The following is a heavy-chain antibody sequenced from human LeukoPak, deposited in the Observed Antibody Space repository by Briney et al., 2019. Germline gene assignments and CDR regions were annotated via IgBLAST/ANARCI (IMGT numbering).Heavy chain of an antibody. Sequence: GESLKISCKGSGYSFTSYWIGWVRQMPGKGLEWMGIIYPSDSDTRYSPSFQGQVTISADKSISTAYLQWSSLKASDTAIYYCARSRDSSSSYYFDYWGQGTLVTVSS. J-gene: IGHJ4*02. CDR2: IYPSDSDT. V-gene: IGHV5-51*01. CDR1: GYSFTSYW. D-gene: IGHD6-13*01. CDR3: ARSRDSSSSYYFDY.